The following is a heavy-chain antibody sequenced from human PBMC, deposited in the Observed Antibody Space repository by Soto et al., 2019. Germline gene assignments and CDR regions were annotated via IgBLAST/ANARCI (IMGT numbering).Heavy chain of an antibody. J-gene: IGHJ4*02. CDR1: GDSISDYY. CDR3: VRNYNTGYYPFAY. D-gene: IGHD3-22*01. V-gene: IGHV4-4*07. CDR2: IYPGGST. Sequence: SETLSLTCTVYGDSISDYYWSWIRQPAGKGLEWIGRIYPGGSTNYNPSLKSRVTVSVDTSKNQFSLKLSSVTAADSAVYHCVRNYNTGYYPFAYCGQRTQVTVS.